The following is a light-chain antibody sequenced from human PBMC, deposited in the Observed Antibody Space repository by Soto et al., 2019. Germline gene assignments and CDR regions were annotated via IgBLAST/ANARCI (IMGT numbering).Light chain of an antibody. J-gene: IGLJ1*01. CDR3: CSYAGSYTYV. Sequence: SALTQPRSVSGSPGQSVTISCTGNSSDVGGYNYVSWYQQHPGKAPKLMIYDVSKRPSGVPDRFSGSKSGNTASLTISGLQAEDEADYYCCSYAGSYTYVFGTGTKVTVL. CDR1: SSDVGGYNY. CDR2: DVS. V-gene: IGLV2-11*01.